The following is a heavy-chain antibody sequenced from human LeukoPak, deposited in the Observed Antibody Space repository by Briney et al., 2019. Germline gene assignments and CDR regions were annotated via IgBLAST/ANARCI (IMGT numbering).Heavy chain of an antibody. CDR1: GFTFGTHT. Sequence: PGGSLRLSCTTSGFTFGTHTMHWVRQAPGKGLEWVTFIRYDGTNEYYADSVRGRFTISRDNSKNTLYLQMNSLRPEDTAVYYCARVEAVYYYGSASPYSPYWGQGTLVTVSS. D-gene: IGHD3-10*01. V-gene: IGHV3-30*02. CDR3: ARVEAVYYYGSASPYSPY. J-gene: IGHJ4*02. CDR2: IRYDGTNE.